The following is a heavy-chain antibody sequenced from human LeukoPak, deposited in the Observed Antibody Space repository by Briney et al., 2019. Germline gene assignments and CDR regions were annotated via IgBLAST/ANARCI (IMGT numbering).Heavy chain of an antibody. Sequence: PSETLSLTCTVSVGSINSRSDYWGWIRQPPGKGREWIGTIYYSGNTSYNPSLKSRVTISVDTSKHQFPLKLSSVTASDTAVYYCARRFAPSRNDAFDIWGQGTMVTVSS. CDR2: IYYSGNT. V-gene: IGHV4-39*01. CDR3: ARRFAPSRNDAFDI. J-gene: IGHJ3*02. D-gene: IGHD3-10*01. CDR1: VGSINSRSDY.